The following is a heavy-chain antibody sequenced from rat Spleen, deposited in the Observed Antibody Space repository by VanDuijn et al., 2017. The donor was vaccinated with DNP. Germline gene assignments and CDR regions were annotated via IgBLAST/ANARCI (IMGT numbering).Heavy chain of an antibody. CDR2: INYDDTST. Sequence: EVQLVESGGGLVQPGRSLKLSCAASGFTFSDYNMAWVRQAPKKGLEWVATINYDDTSTYYGDSVKGRFAISRDNAKSTLYLQMNSLRSEDMATYYCIRWNSGHFDYWGQGVMVTVSS. V-gene: IGHV5-7*01. J-gene: IGHJ2*01. CDR1: GFTFSDYN. CDR3: IRWNSGHFDY. D-gene: IGHD4-3*01.